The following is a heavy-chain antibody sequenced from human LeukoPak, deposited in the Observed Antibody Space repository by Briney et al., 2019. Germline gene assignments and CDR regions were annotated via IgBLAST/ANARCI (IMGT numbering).Heavy chain of an antibody. CDR2: INPNSGGT. D-gene: IGHD4/OR15-4a*01. V-gene: IGHV1-2*02. J-gene: IGHJ5*02. CDR3: ARVEVPGANWFDP. CDR1: GYTFTDYS. Sequence: ASVKVSCKASGYTFTDYSMHWVRQAPGQGIEWMGWINPNSGGTNYAQKFQGRVTMTRDTSITTAYMELSSLRSDDTAVYYCARVEVPGANWFDPWGQGTLVTVSS.